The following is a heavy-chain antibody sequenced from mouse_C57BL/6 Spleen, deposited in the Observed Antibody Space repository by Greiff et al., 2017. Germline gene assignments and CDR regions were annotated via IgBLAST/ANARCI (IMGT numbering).Heavy chain of an antibody. CDR2: IYPRSGNT. CDR3: ARSQLTGGGFYSMGD. J-gene: IGHJ4*01. CDR1: GYTFTSYG. V-gene: IGHV1-81*01. Sequence: VQLQQSGAELARPGASVKLSCKASGYTFTSYGISWVKQRTGQGLEWIGEIYPRSGNTYYNEKFKGKATLTADQSSSPAYMELRSLTSEDSAVYFCARSQLTGGGFYSMGDWGQGASVTVSS. D-gene: IGHD4-1*01.